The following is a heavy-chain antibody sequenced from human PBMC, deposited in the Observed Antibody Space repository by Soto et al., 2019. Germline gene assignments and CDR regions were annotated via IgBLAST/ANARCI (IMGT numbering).Heavy chain of an antibody. J-gene: IGHJ5*02. D-gene: IGHD3-3*01. CDR2: INPNSGGT. CDR1: GYPFTGYY. Sequence: ASVEVSCKASGYPFTGYYMHWVRQAPGQGLEWMGWINPNSGGTNYAQKFQGRVTMTRDTSISTAYMELNRLRSDDTAVYYCARERTIFGVVSEFDPVGQGTSVTIYS. CDR3: ARERTIFGVVSEFDP. V-gene: IGHV1-2*02.